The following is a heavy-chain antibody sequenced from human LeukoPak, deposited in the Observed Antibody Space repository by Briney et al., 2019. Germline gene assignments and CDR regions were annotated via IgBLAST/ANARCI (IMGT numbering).Heavy chain of an antibody. CDR1: GFTVSSNY. J-gene: IGHJ4*02. Sequence: GGSLRLSCAASGFTVSSNYMSWVRQAPGKGLEWVSIIYSGGSTFYADSVKGRFTISRDNSKNTLYLQMNSLRAEDTAVYYCAKDGGDYGDYWGFVDYWGQGTLVTVSS. CDR3: AKDGGDYGDYWGFVDY. D-gene: IGHD4-17*01. CDR2: IYSGGST. V-gene: IGHV3-53*05.